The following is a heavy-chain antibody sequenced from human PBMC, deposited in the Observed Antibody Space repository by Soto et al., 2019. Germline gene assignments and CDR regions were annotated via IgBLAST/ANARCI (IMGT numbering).Heavy chain of an antibody. J-gene: IGHJ6*02. CDR1: GFSVGDNY. CDR3: ARSSGRRHVFTFDYGLDV. V-gene: IGHV3-11*06. Sequence: ESGGGLVEPGGSLRLSCAASGFSVGDNYMTWIRQAPGKGLEWLSYSSSSGGYTNYADSVKGRFTISRDNAKNSLYLQMDSLRAEATALYFCARSSGRRHVFTFDYGLDVWGQGTTVTVSS. CDR2: SSSSGGYT. D-gene: IGHD3-16*01.